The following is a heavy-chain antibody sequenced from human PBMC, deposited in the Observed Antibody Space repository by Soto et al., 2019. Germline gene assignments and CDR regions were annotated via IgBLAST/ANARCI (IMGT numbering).Heavy chain of an antibody. D-gene: IGHD3-9*01. J-gene: IGHJ3*02. CDR1: GYTFTSYG. CDR2: ISAYNGNT. Sequence: ASVKVSCKASGYTFTSYGISWVRQAPGQGLEWMGWISAYNGNTNYAQKLQGRVTMTTDTSTSTAYMELRSLRSDDTAVYYCARVLLRYFDWSPSGAFDIWGQGTMDTVSS. CDR3: ARVLLRYFDWSPSGAFDI. V-gene: IGHV1-18*01.